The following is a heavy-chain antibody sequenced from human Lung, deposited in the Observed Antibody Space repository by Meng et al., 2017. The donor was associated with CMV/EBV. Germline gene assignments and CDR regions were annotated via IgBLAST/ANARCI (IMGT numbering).Heavy chain of an antibody. V-gene: IGHV4-30-4*01. Sequence: VKLQRSGPGLVKPSQTLSLTCTVSGGSISSGDYYWSWIRQPPGKGLEWIGYIYYSGSTYYNPSLKSRVTISVDTSKNQFSLKLSSVTAADTAVYYCARDRTTGRYFDYWGQGTLVTVSS. J-gene: IGHJ4*02. CDR3: ARDRTTGRYFDY. CDR1: GGSISSGDYY. CDR2: IYYSGST. D-gene: IGHD4-11*01.